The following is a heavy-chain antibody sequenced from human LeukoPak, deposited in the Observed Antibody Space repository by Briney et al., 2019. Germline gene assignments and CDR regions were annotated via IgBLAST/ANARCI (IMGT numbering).Heavy chain of an antibody. V-gene: IGHV3-74*01. J-gene: IGHJ4*02. CDR2: INSDGSST. D-gene: IGHD6-13*01. Sequence: TGGSLRLSCAASGFTFSSYWIHWVRQAPGKGLVWVSRINSDGSSTNYADSVKGRFTISRDNAKNTLYLQMNSLRAEDTAVYYCAREGIAAAIDYWGQGTLVTVSS. CDR3: AREGIAAAIDY. CDR1: GFTFSSYW.